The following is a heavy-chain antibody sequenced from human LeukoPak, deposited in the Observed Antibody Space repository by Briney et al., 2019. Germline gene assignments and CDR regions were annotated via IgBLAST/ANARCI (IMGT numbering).Heavy chain of an antibody. J-gene: IGHJ4*02. Sequence: SETLSLTCTVSGGSISSSTYSWTWIRQPPGKGLEWIGSIHYDGNTYYKPSLKSRVTISVDTSKIQFSLRLSSATAADMATYYCARHSLNNYGSYYWGQGTLLTVSS. V-gene: IGHV4-39*01. D-gene: IGHD5-24*01. CDR3: ARHSLNNYGSYY. CDR2: IHYDGNT. CDR1: GGSISSSTYS.